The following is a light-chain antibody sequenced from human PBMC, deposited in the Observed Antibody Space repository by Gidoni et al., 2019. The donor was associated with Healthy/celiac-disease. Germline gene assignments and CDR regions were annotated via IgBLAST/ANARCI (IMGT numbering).Light chain of an antibody. V-gene: IGKV1-5*01. Sequence: IQMTQSPSTRSASVGDRVTITCRARQSISSWLAWYQQKPGKAPKLLIYDASSLESGVPSRFSGSGSGTEFTLTISSLQPDDFATYYCQQYNSYSLTFXGXTKVEIK. CDR3: QQYNSYSLT. J-gene: IGKJ4*01. CDR1: QSISSW. CDR2: DAS.